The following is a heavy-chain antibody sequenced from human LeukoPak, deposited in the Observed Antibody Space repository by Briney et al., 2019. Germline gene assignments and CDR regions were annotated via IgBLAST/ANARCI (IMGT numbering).Heavy chain of an antibody. Sequence: PSETLSLTCTVSGGSISSSAYHWGWIRQPPGKGLEWIGSIHIGGSTYYNPSLKSRVTISVDTSENQFSLKLSSVTAADTAVYYCARDGDSSGYYYGFGEVDYWGQGTLVTVSS. CDR1: GGSISSSAYH. CDR2: IHIGGST. D-gene: IGHD3-22*01. V-gene: IGHV4-39*02. CDR3: ARDGDSSGYYYGFGEVDY. J-gene: IGHJ4*02.